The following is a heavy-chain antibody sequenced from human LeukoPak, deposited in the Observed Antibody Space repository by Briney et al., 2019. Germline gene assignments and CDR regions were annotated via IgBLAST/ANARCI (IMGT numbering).Heavy chain of an antibody. CDR2: INPNYGGT. V-gene: IGHV1-2*02. CDR3: ARESVWGSQYYFEY. Sequence: ASVKVSCKASGYTFNGYYMHWVRQVPGQGLEWMGWINPNYGGTKYAQKFQGRVTMTRDTSISTAYMDLTRLRSDDTAVYYCARESVWGSQYYFEYWGQGTLVTVSS. J-gene: IGHJ4*02. D-gene: IGHD3-16*01. CDR1: GYTFNGYY.